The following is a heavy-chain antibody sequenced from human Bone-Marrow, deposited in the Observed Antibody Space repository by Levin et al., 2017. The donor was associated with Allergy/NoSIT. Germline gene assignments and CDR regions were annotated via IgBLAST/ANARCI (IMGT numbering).Heavy chain of an antibody. Sequence: GGSLRLSCAASGFTFSDHYMDWVRQAPGKGLEWVGRTRNKANSYTTEYAASVKGRFTISRDDSKNSLFLQMRSLKTEDTAVYYCVRGAYCSGGRCYSGFDSWGQGTLVTVSS. V-gene: IGHV3-72*01. CDR1: GFTFSDHY. J-gene: IGHJ4*02. CDR3: VRGAYCSGGRCYSGFDS. CDR2: TRNKANSYTT. D-gene: IGHD2-15*01.